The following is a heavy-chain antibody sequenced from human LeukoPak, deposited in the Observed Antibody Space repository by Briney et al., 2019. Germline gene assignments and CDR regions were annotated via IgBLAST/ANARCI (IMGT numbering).Heavy chain of an antibody. V-gene: IGHV3-21*01. CDR2: ISSSSSYI. Sequence: PGGSLRLSCAASGFTFSSYSMNWVRPAPGKGLEWVPSISSSSSYIYYADSVKGRFTISRDNAKNSLYLQMNSLRAEDTAVYYCASPPGGGYYYYYMDVWGKGTTVTVSS. J-gene: IGHJ6*03. CDR1: GFTFSSYS. D-gene: IGHD3-16*01. CDR3: ASPPGGGYYYYYMDV.